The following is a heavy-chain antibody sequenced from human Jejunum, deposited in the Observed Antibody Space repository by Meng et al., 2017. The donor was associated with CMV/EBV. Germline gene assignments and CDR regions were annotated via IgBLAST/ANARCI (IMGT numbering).Heavy chain of an antibody. CDR3: AKDPYGSGSYPPDY. J-gene: IGHJ4*02. D-gene: IGHD3-10*01. CDR1: GFTFNIYA. Sequence: EVQLLESGGGLVHPGXXXXVSCAASGFTFNIYALTWVRQAPGKGLEWVSRISASGYSTYYADSVQGRFTISRDNSKNTVYLQMNSLRAEDTAVYYCAKDPYGSGSYPPDYWGQGTLVTVSS. V-gene: IGHV3-23*01. CDR2: ISASGYST.